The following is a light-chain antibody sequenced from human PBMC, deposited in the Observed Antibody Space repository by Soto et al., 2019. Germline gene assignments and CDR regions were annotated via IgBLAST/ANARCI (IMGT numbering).Light chain of an antibody. CDR3: AAWDDSLSGVV. J-gene: IGLJ2*01. CDR2: RHN. V-gene: IGLV1-47*01. Sequence: QSVLTQPPSASGTPGQRVTISCSGSSSNIGNNYVFWYQHPPGTAPKLLIYRHNRRPSGGADRFSGSKSGTAASLAISGPRSEDEGNYYCAAWDDSLSGVVFGGGTQLTVL. CDR1: SSNIGNNY.